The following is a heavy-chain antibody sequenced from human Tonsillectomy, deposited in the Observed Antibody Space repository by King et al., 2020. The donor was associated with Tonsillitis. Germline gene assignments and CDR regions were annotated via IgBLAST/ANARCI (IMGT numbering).Heavy chain of an antibody. CDR2: ISGSDNST. V-gene: IGHV3-23*04. J-gene: IGHJ6*03. D-gene: IGHD1-26*01. CDR3: AKGEYDDYYYMDV. CDR1: GFTFSSYV. Sequence: VQLVESGGGLVQPGGSLRLSCAASGFTFSSYVMSWFRQAPGKGLEWVSAISGSDNSTYYADSVKGRFTISRDNSKNTLYLHMNSLRAEDTAVYYCAKGEYDDYYYMDVWGKGTTVTVSS.